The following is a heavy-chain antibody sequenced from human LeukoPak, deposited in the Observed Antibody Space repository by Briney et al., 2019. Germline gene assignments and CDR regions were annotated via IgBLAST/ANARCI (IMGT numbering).Heavy chain of an antibody. CDR1: GFTFSSYA. J-gene: IGHJ6*03. CDR2: ISGSGDTT. D-gene: IGHD2-15*01. Sequence: GGSLRLSCAASGFTFSSYAMSWVRQAPGGGLQWVSAISGSGDTTYHADSVKGRFTISRDNSENRLSLQMDSLRAEDTAVYFCAKDTAAWWYHRAYMDVWGKGTTVTVSS. CDR3: AKDTAAWWYHRAYMDV. V-gene: IGHV3-23*01.